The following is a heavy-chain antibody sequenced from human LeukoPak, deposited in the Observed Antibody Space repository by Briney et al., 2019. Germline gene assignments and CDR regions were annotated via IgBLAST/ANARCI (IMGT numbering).Heavy chain of an antibody. CDR3: ARDRVVAAVGSRKKGFDY. CDR2: INPNSGGT. D-gene: IGHD6-13*01. J-gene: IGHJ4*02. V-gene: IGHV1-2*02. Sequence: GASVKVSCKASGYTFTGYYMHWVRQAPGQGLEWMGWINPNSGGTNYAQKFQGRVTMTRDTSISTAYMELSRLRSDDTAVYYCARDRVVAAVGSRKKGFDYWGQGTLVTVSS. CDR1: GYTFTGYY.